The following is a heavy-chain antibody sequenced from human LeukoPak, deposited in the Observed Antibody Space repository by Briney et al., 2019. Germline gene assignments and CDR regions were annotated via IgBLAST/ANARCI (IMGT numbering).Heavy chain of an antibody. CDR1: GFTFSSYG. D-gene: IGHD6-6*01. J-gene: IGHJ4*02. Sequence: GGSLRLSCVASGFTFSSYGMHWVRQAPGKGLEWVAFIRYDGSNKYYADSVKGRFTISRDNSKNTLYLQMNSLGAEDTAVYYCAREESSSSGYYFDYWGQGTLVTVSS. V-gene: IGHV3-30*02. CDR2: IRYDGSNK. CDR3: AREESSSSGYYFDY.